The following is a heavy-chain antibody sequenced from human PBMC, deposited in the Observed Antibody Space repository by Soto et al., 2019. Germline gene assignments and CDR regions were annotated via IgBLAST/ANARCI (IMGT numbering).Heavy chain of an antibody. D-gene: IGHD5-18*01. CDR2: VSYDGSNN. V-gene: IGHV3-30-3*01. CDR3: ARVGPGKARWIQLWSSYMDV. J-gene: IGHJ6*03. CDR1: GFTFSSFG. Sequence: GGSLRLSCAASGFTFSSFGMHWVRQAPGKGLEWVAVVSYDGSNNYYGDSVKGRFTISRDNSKNTLYLQMNSLRAEDTAVYYCARVGPGKARWIQLWSSYMDVWGKGTTVTVSS.